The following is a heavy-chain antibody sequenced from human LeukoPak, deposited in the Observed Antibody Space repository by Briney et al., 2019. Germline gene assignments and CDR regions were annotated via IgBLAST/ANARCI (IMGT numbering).Heavy chain of an antibody. CDR2: IYYSGST. CDR1: GGSISSYY. J-gene: IGHJ5*02. Sequence: PSETLSLTCTVSGGSISSYYWSWIRQPPGKGLEWIGYIYYSGSTNYNPSLKGRVTISVDTSKNQLSLKLSSVTAADTAVYYCARVDYGDYSISWGQGTLVTVSS. V-gene: IGHV4-59*01. D-gene: IGHD4-17*01. CDR3: ARVDYGDYSIS.